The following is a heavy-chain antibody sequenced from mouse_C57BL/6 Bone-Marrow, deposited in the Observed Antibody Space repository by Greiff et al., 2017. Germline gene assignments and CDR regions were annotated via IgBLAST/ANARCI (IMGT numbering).Heavy chain of an antibody. V-gene: IGHV1-82*01. CDR1: GYAFSSSW. CDR3: ARSDYYGSSLWYFDV. J-gene: IGHJ1*03. D-gene: IGHD1-1*01. Sequence: QVQLQQSGPELVKPGASVKISCKASGYAFSSSWMNWVKQRPGKGLEWIGRIYPGDGDTNYNGKFKGKATLTADKSSSTAYMQLSSLTSVDSAVYFCARSDYYGSSLWYFDVWGTGTTVTVTS. CDR2: IYPGDGDT.